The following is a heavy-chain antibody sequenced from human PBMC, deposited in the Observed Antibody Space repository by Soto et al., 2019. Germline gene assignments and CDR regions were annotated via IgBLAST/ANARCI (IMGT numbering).Heavy chain of an antibody. V-gene: IGHV3-23*01. CDR1: GFTFSNQA. Sequence: EVQLLESGGGLVQPGGSLRLSCAASGFTFSNQAMSWVRQASGKGLEWVSGIGGSGDTYYADSVKGRFTVSRDNSKNTLYLQMSSLRADDTAVYYCATRNYYDSRGYYYYYFDFWGQGPLVTFSS. CDR2: IGGSGDT. J-gene: IGHJ4*02. D-gene: IGHD3-22*01. CDR3: ATRNYYDSRGYYYYYFDF.